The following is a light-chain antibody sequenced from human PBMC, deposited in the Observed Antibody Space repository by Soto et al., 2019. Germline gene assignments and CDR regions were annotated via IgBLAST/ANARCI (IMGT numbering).Light chain of an antibody. CDR3: QQRSSWPRT. V-gene: IGKV3-11*01. J-gene: IGKJ1*01. CDR2: DAS. Sequence: IVLTQSPATLSLSPGERATLSCRASQSVSSYLAWYQQKPGQVPRLVIYDASNRATGIPGRFSGSGSGTDFTITISSLEPEDFGVYYCQQRSSWPRTFGQGTKVEIK. CDR1: QSVSSY.